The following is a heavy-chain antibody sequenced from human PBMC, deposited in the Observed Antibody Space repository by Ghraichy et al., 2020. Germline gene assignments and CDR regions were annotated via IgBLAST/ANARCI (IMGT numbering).Heavy chain of an antibody. D-gene: IGHD3-16*01. Sequence: ASVKVSCKASGYTFTNYGISWVRQAPGQGLEFMGWISGNNGNTKYAQKFQGRVTVTTDTSTSTAYMELRSLMPDDTAVYYCARGSWGEVIDSWGQGTLVTVSS. CDR3: ARGSWGEVIDS. V-gene: IGHV1-18*01. J-gene: IGHJ4*02. CDR2: ISGNNGNT. CDR1: GYTFTNYG.